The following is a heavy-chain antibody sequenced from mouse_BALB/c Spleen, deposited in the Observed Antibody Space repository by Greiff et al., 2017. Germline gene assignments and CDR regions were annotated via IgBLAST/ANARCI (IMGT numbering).Heavy chain of an antibody. J-gene: IGHJ1*01. D-gene: IGHD2-3*01. V-gene: IGHV5-15*02. CDR2: ISNLAYSI. Sequence: EVQVVESGGGLVQPGGSRKLSCAASGFTFSDYGMAWVRQAPGKGPEWVAFISNLAYSIYYADTVTGRFTISRENAKNTLYLEMSSLRSEDTAMYYCARDLDGYWYFDVWGAGTTVTVSS. CDR3: ARDLDGYWYFDV. CDR1: GFTFSDYG.